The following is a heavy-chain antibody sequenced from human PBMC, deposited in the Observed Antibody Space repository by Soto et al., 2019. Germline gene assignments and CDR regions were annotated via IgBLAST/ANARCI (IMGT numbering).Heavy chain of an antibody. CDR3: AREGGYRYGFDN. CDR1: GYTFTSYD. V-gene: IGHV1-8*01. D-gene: IGHD5-18*01. Sequence: QVQLVQSGAEVKKPGASVKVSCKASGYTFTSYDINWVRQATGQGLEWMGWMNPNSGNTGYAQKFQGRVTITRNTSTRTAYMELSSLRSEDTAVYYCAREGGYRYGFDNWGQGTLVTVSS. J-gene: IGHJ4*02. CDR2: MNPNSGNT.